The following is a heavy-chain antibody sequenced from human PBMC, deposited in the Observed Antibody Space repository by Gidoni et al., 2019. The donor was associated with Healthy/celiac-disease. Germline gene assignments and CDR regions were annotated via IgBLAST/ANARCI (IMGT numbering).Heavy chain of an antibody. CDR1: GGSISSYY. J-gene: IGHJ4*02. CDR3: ARDVPYSGYEGIVY. CDR2: IYTSGST. D-gene: IGHD5-12*01. Sequence: QVQLQESGPGLVKPSETLSLTCPVSGGSISSYYWSWIRQPAGKGLEWIGRIYTSGSTNYNPSLKSRATMSVDTSKNQFSLKLSSVTAADTAVYYCARDVPYSGYEGIVYWGQGTLVTVSS. V-gene: IGHV4-4*07.